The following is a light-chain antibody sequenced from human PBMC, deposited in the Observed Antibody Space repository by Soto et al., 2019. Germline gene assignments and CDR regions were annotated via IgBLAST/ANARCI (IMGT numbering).Light chain of an antibody. Sequence: DIQITQSPSALSSSVVERVTITCHASQDISDVLNWYQQQPGKAPKVLIYDASKLQTGVPSRFSGRGSGKDFTFTISSLQPDDSGTYYCQQFYDLPITFGQGTRLEIK. CDR1: QDISDV. CDR3: QQFYDLPIT. V-gene: IGKV1-33*01. J-gene: IGKJ5*01. CDR2: DAS.